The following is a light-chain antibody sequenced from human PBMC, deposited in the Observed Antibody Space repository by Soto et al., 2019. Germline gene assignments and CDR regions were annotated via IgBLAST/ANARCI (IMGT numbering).Light chain of an antibody. CDR1: KLGDKY. J-gene: IGLJ1*01. V-gene: IGLV3-1*01. Sequence: SSELTQPPSVSVSPGQTASITCSGDKLGDKYACWYQQKPGQSPVLVIYQDSKRPSGIPERFSGSNSGNTATLTISGTQAMDEADHYCQAWDSSTGVFGTGTKVTV. CDR2: QDS. CDR3: QAWDSSTGV.